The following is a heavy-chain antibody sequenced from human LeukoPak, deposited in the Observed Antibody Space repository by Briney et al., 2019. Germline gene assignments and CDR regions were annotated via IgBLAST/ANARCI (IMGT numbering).Heavy chain of an antibody. CDR1: GYTFTGYY. V-gene: IGHV1-2*04. Sequence: ASVKVSCKASGYTFTGYYMHWVRQAPGQGLEWMGWINPNSGGTNYAQKFQGWVTMTRDTSISTAYMELSGLRSDDTAVYYCARVVLSGRYWYFDLWGRGTLVTVSS. J-gene: IGHJ2*01. D-gene: IGHD3-3*01. CDR3: ARVVLSGRYWYFDL. CDR2: INPNSGGT.